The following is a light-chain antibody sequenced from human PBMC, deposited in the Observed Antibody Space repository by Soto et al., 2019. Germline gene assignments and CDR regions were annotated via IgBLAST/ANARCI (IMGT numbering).Light chain of an antibody. Sequence: EIVLTQSPATLSLSPGERATLSCRASQSISFYLTWYQHKPGQAPRLLIYDASNRATGIPARFSGSGCGTDFTLTSSSLEPEDVVVYYCQHRSNWPTFGQGTRVEIK. CDR1: QSISFY. CDR3: QHRSNWPT. CDR2: DAS. J-gene: IGKJ5*01. V-gene: IGKV3-11*01.